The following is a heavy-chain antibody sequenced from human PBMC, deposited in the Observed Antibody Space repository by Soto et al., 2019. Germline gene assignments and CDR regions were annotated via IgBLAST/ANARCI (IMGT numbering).Heavy chain of an antibody. V-gene: IGHV3-30*18. CDR2: ISYDGSNK. J-gene: IGHJ4*02. CDR1: GFTFSSYG. D-gene: IGHD4-17*01. Sequence: ESGGGVVQPGSSLRLSCAASGFTFSSYGMHWVRQAPGKGLEWVAVISYDGSNKYYADSVKGRFTISRDNSKNTLYLQMNSLRAEDTAVYYCAKDQVTVTFDYWGQGTLVTVSS. CDR3: AKDQVTVTFDY.